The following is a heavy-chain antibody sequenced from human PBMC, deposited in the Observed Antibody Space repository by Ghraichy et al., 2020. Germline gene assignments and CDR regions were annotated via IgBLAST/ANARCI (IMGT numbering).Heavy chain of an antibody. CDR3: VKDRGPSGSFDY. V-gene: IGHV3-23*01. J-gene: IGHJ4*03. Sequence: GGSLRLSCAASGFTFSSYAMSCVRQAPGKGLEWVSAIGGSSGNTYYADSVMGRFTISRDNSKNTLYLQMNSLRAEDTAVFYCVKDRGPSGSFDYWGQGTLVTVSS. CDR2: IGGSSGNT. D-gene: IGHD6-19*01. CDR1: GFTFSSYA.